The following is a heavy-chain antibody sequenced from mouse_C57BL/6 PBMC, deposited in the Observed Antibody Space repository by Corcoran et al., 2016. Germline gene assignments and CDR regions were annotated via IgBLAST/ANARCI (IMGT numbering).Heavy chain of an antibody. CDR1: GYTFTTYG. CDR3: ARLYYDYTYYAMDY. CDR2: INTYSGVP. Sequence: QIQLVQSGPELKKPGETVKISCKASGYTFTTYGMSWVKQAPGKGLKWMGWINTYSGVPTYADDFKGRFAFSLETSASTAYLQINNLKNEDTATYFCARLYYDYTYYAMDYWGQGTSVTVSS. D-gene: IGHD2-4*01. V-gene: IGHV9-3*01. J-gene: IGHJ4*01.